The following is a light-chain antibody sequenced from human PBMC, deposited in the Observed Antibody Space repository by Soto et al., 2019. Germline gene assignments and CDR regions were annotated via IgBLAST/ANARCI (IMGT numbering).Light chain of an antibody. CDR3: AAWDDSLSGHVV. V-gene: IGLV1-47*02. CDR2: SNN. CDR1: SSNIGSNY. J-gene: IGLJ2*01. Sequence: QLVLTQPPSASGTPGQRVTISCSGSSSNIGSNYVYWYQQLPGTAPKLLIYSNNQRPSGVPDRFSGSKSGTSASLAISGLRSEDEADYYCAAWDDSLSGHVVFGGGTKVTVL.